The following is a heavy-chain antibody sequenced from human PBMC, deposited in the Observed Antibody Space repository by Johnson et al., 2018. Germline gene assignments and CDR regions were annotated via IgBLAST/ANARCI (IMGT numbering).Heavy chain of an antibody. V-gene: IGHV1-8*01. J-gene: IGHJ5*02. D-gene: IGHD4-23*01. CDR2: MSPNSGNT. Sequence: QVQLQESGAEVKKPGASVKVSCKASGYTFASYDLNWVRQATGQGLEWVGWMSPNSGNTGYAQKFQGRVTMTRNTSISTAYMELSSLTSDDTAVYYCARDYGGNSGWFDPWGQGTLVTVSS. CDR3: ARDYGGNSGWFDP. CDR1: GYTFASYD.